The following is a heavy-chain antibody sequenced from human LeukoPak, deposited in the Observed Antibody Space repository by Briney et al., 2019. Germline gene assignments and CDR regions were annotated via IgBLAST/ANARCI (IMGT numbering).Heavy chain of an antibody. D-gene: IGHD2-2*01. CDR1: GFTVSSNY. Sequence: PGGSLRLSCAASGFTVSSNYMSWVRQAPGKGLEWVANIKQDGSEKYYVDSVKGRFTISRDNAKNSLYLQMNSLRAEDTAVYYCAREGSTPRGYYYYYGMDVWGQGTTVTVSS. V-gene: IGHV3-7*01. J-gene: IGHJ6*02. CDR3: AREGSTPRGYYYYYGMDV. CDR2: IKQDGSEK.